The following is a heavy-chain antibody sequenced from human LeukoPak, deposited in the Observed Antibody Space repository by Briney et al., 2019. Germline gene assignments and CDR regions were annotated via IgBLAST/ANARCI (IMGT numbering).Heavy chain of an antibody. V-gene: IGHV3-13*01. CDR1: GFTFSDYD. CDR3: ARVAKERVGGVYYFDY. CDR2: IGTAGDT. D-gene: IGHD1-1*01. Sequence: QAGGSLRLSCAASGFTFSDYDMHWVRQATGKGLEWVSAIGTAGDTYYTGSVEGRFTISRENAKNSLYLQMNSLRAGDTAVYYCARVAKERVGGVYYFDYWGQGTLVTVSS. J-gene: IGHJ4*02.